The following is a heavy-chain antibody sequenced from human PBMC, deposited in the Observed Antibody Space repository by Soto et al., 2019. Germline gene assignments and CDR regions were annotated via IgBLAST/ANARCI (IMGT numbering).Heavy chain of an antibody. D-gene: IGHD3-16*02. Sequence: SETLSLTCAVYGGSVSGYYWSWIRQPPGKGLEWIGEINHSGSTNYNPSLKSRVTISVDTSKNQFSLKLSSVTAADTAVYYCAREIYDYVWGSYRYTVGWFDPWGQGTLVTVSS. CDR1: GGSVSGYY. V-gene: IGHV4-34*01. CDR3: AREIYDYVWGSYRYTVGWFDP. J-gene: IGHJ5*02. CDR2: INHSGST.